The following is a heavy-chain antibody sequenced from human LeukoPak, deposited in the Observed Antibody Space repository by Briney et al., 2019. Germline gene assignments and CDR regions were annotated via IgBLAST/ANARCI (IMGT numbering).Heavy chain of an antibody. CDR1: GYSISSGYY. J-gene: IGHJ3*02. D-gene: IGHD3-22*01. Sequence: SETLSLTCTVSGYSISSGYYWGWIRQPPGKGLEWIGSIYHSGSTYYNPSLKSRVTISVDTSKNQFSLKLSSVTAADTAVYYCASGNYYDSSGYYKGASDIWGQGTMVAVSS. CDR2: IYHSGST. CDR3: ASGNYYDSSGYYKGASDI. V-gene: IGHV4-38-2*02.